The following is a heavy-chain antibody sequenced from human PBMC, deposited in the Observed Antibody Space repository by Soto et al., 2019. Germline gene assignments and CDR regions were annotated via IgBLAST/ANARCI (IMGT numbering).Heavy chain of an antibody. CDR3: ARDYLSRDPSSGHLY. J-gene: IGHJ4*02. V-gene: IGHV3-74*01. Sequence: SWMHWVRQAPGKGLVWVSRIKSDGTYTNYADSVKGRFTISRDNSKNTLYLQMNSLRAEDTAVYYCARDYLSRDPSSGHLYWGQGTLVTVSS. D-gene: IGHD6-19*01. CDR2: IKSDGTYT. CDR1: SW.